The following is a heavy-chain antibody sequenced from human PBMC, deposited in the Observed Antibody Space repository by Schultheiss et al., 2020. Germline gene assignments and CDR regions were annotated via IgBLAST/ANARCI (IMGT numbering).Heavy chain of an antibody. CDR1: GFTFSSYG. J-gene: IGHJ4*02. CDR3: ARGLYGDYTYYFDY. V-gene: IGHV3-21*01. D-gene: IGHD4-17*01. Sequence: GGSLRLSCAASGFTFSSYGMNWVRQAPGKGLEWVSYISTTDRYIYYADSVKGRFTISRDNAKNSLYLQMNSLRAEDTAVYYCARGLYGDYTYYFDYWGQGTLVTVSS. CDR2: ISTTDRYI.